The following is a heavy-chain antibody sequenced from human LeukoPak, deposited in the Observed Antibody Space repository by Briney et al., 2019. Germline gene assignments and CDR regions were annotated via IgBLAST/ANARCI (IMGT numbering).Heavy chain of an antibody. Sequence: GGSLRLSCAASGFTFDDYGMSWVRQAPGKGLEWVSGINWNGGSTGYADSVKGRFTISRDNAKNSLHLQMNSLRAEDTALYYCARDRGTELSNDAFDIWGQGTMDTVSS. CDR3: ARDRGTELSNDAFDI. J-gene: IGHJ3*02. V-gene: IGHV3-20*04. CDR2: INWNGGST. CDR1: GFTFDDYG. D-gene: IGHD1-14*01.